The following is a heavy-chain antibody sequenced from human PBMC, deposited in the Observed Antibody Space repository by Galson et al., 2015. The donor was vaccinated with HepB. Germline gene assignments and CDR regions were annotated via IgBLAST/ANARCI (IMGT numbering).Heavy chain of an antibody. J-gene: IGHJ1*01. Sequence: LRLSCAASGFTFDDYAMHWVRQAPGKGLEWVSGISWNSGSIGYADSAKGRFTISRDNAKNSLYLQMNSLRAEDTALYYCAGVAATTPNLLQHWGQGTLVTVSS. D-gene: IGHD2-15*01. V-gene: IGHV3-9*01. CDR2: ISWNSGSI. CDR1: GFTFDDYA. CDR3: AGVAATTPNLLQH.